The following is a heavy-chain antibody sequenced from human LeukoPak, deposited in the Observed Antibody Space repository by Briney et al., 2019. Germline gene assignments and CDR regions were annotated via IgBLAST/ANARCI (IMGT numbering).Heavy chain of an antibody. CDR1: GYTFTSYG. D-gene: IGHD3-9*01. V-gene: IGHV1-18*04. J-gene: IGHJ6*04. CDR3: ARDRPDILTGYAYYYGIDV. CDR2: ISAYNGNT. Sequence: ASVKVSCKASGYTFTSYGISWVRQAPGQELEWMGWISAYNGNTNYAQKLQGRVTMTTDTSTSTAYMELRSLRSDDTAVYYCARDRPDILTGYAYYYGIDVWGKGTTVTVSS.